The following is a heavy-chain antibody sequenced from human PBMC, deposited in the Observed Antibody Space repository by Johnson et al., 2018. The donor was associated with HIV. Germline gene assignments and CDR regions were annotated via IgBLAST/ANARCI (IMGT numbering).Heavy chain of an antibody. CDR3: ARCMIVVVITDAFDI. CDR2: ISYDGSNK. CDR1: GFTFSSYA. J-gene: IGHJ3*02. D-gene: IGHD3-22*01. Sequence: QMQLVESGGGVAQPGRSLRLSCAASGFTFSSYAMHWVRQAPGKGLEWVAVISYDGSNKYYADSVKGRFTISRDNSKNTLYLQMNSLRAEDTAVYYCARCMIVVVITDAFDIWGQGTMVTVSS. V-gene: IGHV3-30-3*01.